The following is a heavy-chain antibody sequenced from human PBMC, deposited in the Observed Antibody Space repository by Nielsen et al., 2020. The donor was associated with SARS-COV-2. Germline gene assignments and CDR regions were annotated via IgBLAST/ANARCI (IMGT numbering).Heavy chain of an antibody. J-gene: IGHJ4*02. V-gene: IGHV3-30*03. CDR1: GFTFSSYG. D-gene: IGHD5-18*01. CDR2: ISYDGSNK. Sequence: GESLKISCAASGFTFSSYGMHWVRQAPGKGLEWVAVISYDGSNKYYADSVKGRFTISRDNSKNTLYLQMNSLRAEDTAVYYCARYLGGYSYGNPGGGYFDYWGQGTLVTVSS. CDR3: ARYLGGYSYGNPGGGYFDY.